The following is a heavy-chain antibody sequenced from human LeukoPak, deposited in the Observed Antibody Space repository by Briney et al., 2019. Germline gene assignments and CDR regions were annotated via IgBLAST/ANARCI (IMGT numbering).Heavy chain of an antibody. V-gene: IGHV1-69*05. D-gene: IGHD3-9*01. Sequence: GASVKDSCKASRGTFSSYAISWVRQAPGQGLEWMGRIIPIFGTANYAQKFQGRVTITTDESTSTAYMELSSLRSEDTAVYYCARDGLDDTPGDWGQGTLVTVSS. CDR3: ARDGLDDTPGD. CDR2: IIPIFGTA. CDR1: RGTFSSYA. J-gene: IGHJ4*02.